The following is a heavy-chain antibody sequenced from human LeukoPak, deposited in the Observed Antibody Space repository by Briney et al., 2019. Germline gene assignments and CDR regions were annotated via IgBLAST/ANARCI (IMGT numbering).Heavy chain of an antibody. CDR3: ARGVTYYFDTGRYPY. CDR1: GYTFTSYD. CDR2: MNPNSGDT. V-gene: IGHV1-8*01. D-gene: IGHD3-22*01. J-gene: IGHJ4*02. Sequence: ASVKVSCKASGYTFTSYDINWVRQATGQGLEWMGWMNPNSGDTGFAQKFQGRVTMTRNTSINTAYMELSSLKSEDTAVYYCARGVTYYFDTGRYPYWGQGTLVTVSS.